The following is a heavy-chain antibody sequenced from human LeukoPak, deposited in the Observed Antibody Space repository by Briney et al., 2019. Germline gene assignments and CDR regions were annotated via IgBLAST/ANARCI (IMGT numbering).Heavy chain of an antibody. D-gene: IGHD4/OR15-4a*01. CDR1: GFTFSSYA. J-gene: IGHJ4*02. Sequence: PGGSLRLSCAASGFTFSSYAMHWVRQAPGKGLEWVAVIPNDGSNKYYADSVKGRFTISRDNSKNTLYLQMNSLRAEDTAVYYCARRAGAYSHPYDYWGQGTLVTVSS. CDR2: IPNDGSNK. V-gene: IGHV3-30*14. CDR3: ARRAGAYSHPYDY.